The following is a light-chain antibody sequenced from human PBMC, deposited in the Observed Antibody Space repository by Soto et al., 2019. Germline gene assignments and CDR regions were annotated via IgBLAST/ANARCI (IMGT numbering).Light chain of an antibody. CDR1: QSISSY. CDR2: AAS. J-gene: IGKJ1*01. CDR3: QQSDSTPRT. V-gene: IGKV1-39*01. Sequence: DIQMTQSPSSLSASVGDRVTITCRASQSISSYLTWYQQKPGKAPKLLIYAASSLQSGVPSRFSGSGSGTDFTLTISSLHPEDCANYYCQQSDSTPRTFGQGTKVEIK.